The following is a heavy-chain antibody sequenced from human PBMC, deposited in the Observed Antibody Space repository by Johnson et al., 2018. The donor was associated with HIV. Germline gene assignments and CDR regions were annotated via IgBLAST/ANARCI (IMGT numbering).Heavy chain of an antibody. Sequence: VQLVESGGGLVQPGRSLRLSCAASGFIFDDYAMHWVRQAPGKGLEWVSVIYSGGSTYYADSVKGRFTISRDNSKNTLYLQMNSVRAEDTAVYYCARGLGSRSAFDIWGQGTMVTVSS. CDR2: IYSGGST. CDR1: GFIFDDYA. D-gene: IGHD2-2*01. CDR3: ARGLGSRSAFDI. V-gene: IGHV3-66*01. J-gene: IGHJ3*02.